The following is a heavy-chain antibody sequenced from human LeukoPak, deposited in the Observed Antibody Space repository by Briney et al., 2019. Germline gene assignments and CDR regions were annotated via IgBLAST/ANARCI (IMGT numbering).Heavy chain of an antibody. Sequence: GGSLRLSCAASGFTVSSNYMSWVRQAPEKGLEWVSVIYSGGSTYYADSVKGRFTISRDNSKNTLYLQMNSLRAEDTAVYYCARVGMATTDPFDYWGQGTLVTVSS. CDR3: ARVGMATTDPFDY. V-gene: IGHV3-53*01. CDR2: IYSGGST. D-gene: IGHD5-24*01. J-gene: IGHJ4*02. CDR1: GFTVSSNY.